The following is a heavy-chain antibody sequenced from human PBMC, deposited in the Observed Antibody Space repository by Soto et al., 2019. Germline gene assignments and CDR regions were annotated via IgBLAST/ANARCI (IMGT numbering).Heavy chain of an antibody. J-gene: IGHJ6*02. CDR2: IRSKADGGTT. V-gene: IGHV3-49*03. CDR1: GFTFGDYA. D-gene: IGHD2-2*01. Sequence: EVQVVESGGGLVEPGRSLRLSCRGAGFTFGDYAMRWSCQAPGKGLEWVGVIRSKADGGTTESAASVKGRFIISRDDSRSIAYLQMNSLQSEDTGVYYCTRYTSTSRYSYFGMDVWGHGTTVTVSS. CDR3: TRYTSTSRYSYFGMDV.